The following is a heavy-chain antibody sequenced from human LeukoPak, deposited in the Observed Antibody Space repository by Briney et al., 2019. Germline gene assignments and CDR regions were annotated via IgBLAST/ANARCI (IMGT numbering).Heavy chain of an antibody. V-gene: IGHV6-1*01. CDR1: GDSVSSNSAV. J-gene: IGHJ4*02. Sequence: SQTLSLPCAVSGDSVSSNSAVWNWIRQAPSRGLEWLGKAYYRSKWYKGYAISVKSRISINPDTSKNQFTLQLNSVTPEDAAVYYCARGDIAFDYWGQGTLVTVSS. D-gene: IGHD3-9*01. CDR2: AYYRSKWYK. CDR3: ARGDIAFDY.